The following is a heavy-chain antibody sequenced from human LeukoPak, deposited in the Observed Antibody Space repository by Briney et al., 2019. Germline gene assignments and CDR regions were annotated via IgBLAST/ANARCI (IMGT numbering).Heavy chain of an antibody. CDR1: GFTFSSSW. CDR2: IKTDGSTT. V-gene: IGHV3-74*01. Sequence: GGSLRLSCAVSGFTFSSSWMHWVRQAPGKGLVWVSHIKTDGSTTAYADSVKGRFTISRDNAKNTLYLQMNSLRAEDTGVYYCARDRSPFGAAYNWFDPWGQGTLVTVSS. J-gene: IGHJ5*02. CDR3: ARDRSPFGAAYNWFDP. D-gene: IGHD3-3*01.